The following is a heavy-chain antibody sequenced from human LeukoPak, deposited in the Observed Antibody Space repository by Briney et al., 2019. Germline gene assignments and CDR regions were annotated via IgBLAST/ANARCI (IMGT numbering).Heavy chain of an antibody. J-gene: IGHJ4*02. V-gene: IGHV1-69*05. CDR1: GAAFSSYA. CDR3: ASHDYGDYWSKAGDY. CDR2: IIPIFGTA. Sequence: GSSVKVCCKASGAAFSSYAISWVRHAPGQGLEWMGRIIPIFGTANNAQKFQDRVRITTDESTSTAYMELSSLRAEDTAVYFCASHDYGDYWSKAGDYWGQGTLVTVSS. D-gene: IGHD4-17*01.